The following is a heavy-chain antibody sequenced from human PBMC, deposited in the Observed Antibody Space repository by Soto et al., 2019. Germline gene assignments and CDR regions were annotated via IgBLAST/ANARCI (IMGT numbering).Heavy chain of an antibody. D-gene: IGHD2-15*01. CDR1: GGSISSYY. J-gene: IGHJ5*02. CDR2: IYYSGST. V-gene: IGHV4-59*01. CDR3: ARVGPPGYCSGGSCYPLWWFDP. Sequence: ASETLSLTCGVYGGSISSYYWSWIRQPPGKGLEWIGYIYYSGSTNYNPSLKSRVTISVDTSKNQFSLKLSSVTDADTAVYYCARVGPPGYCSGGSCYPLWWFDPWGQGTLVTVSS.